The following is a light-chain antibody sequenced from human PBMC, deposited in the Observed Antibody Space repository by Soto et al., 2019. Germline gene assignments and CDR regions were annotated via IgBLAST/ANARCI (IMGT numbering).Light chain of an antibody. Sequence: QPVLTSPAYGYGSARQCLTISKNGTSSDVGGFDHVSWYQQHPGKVPRLLIYDVSSRPSGVSDRFSGSKSGNTASLTISGLQAEDEADYYCNSFTTTNTYVFGTVTKVTVL. CDR3: NSFTTTNTYV. V-gene: IGLV2-14*03. J-gene: IGLJ1*01. CDR1: SSDVGGFDH. CDR2: DVS.